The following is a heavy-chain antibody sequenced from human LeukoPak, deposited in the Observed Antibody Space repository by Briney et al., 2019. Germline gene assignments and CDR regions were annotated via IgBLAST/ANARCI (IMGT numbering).Heavy chain of an antibody. CDR1: GFTFSSFG. CDR2: ISYDGSNK. V-gene: IGHV3-30*03. J-gene: IGHJ6*03. CDR3: ARERRGYQLPKMDYYYYMDV. D-gene: IGHD2-2*01. Sequence: GGSLRLSCAASGFTFSSFGMHWVRQAPGKGLEWVAVISYDGSNKYYADSVKGRFTISRDNSKNTLYLQMNSLRVEDTAVYYCARERRGYQLPKMDYYYYMDVWGKGTTVTISS.